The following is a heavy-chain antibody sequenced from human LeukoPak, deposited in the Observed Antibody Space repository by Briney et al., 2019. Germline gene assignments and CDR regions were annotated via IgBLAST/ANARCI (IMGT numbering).Heavy chain of an antibody. CDR3: AKDPRGWPTYYFDY. CDR2: ISYDGSNK. Sequence: PGGSLRLSCAASGFTFSSYGMHWVRQAPGKGLEWVAVISYDGSNKYYADSVKGRFTISRDNSKNTLYLRMNSLRAEDTAVYYCAKDPRGWPTYYFDYWGQGTLVTVSS. CDR1: GFTFSSYG. V-gene: IGHV3-30*18. D-gene: IGHD6-19*01. J-gene: IGHJ4*02.